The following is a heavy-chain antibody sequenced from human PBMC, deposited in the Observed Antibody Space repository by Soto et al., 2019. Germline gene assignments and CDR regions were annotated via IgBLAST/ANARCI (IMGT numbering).Heavy chain of an antibody. D-gene: IGHD5-18*01. J-gene: IGHJ6*02. V-gene: IGHV3-74*01. CDR3: ARGGDSYGYGEYYYYGMDV. CDR2: INMDGTNT. CDR1: GFTFSTYW. Sequence: GGSLRLSCAASGFTFSTYWMHWVRQAPGKGLVWVSRINMDGTNTNHADSVKGRFTISRDNAKNTLYLQMNSLRAEDTAVYYCARGGDSYGYGEYYYYGMDVWGQGTTVTVSS.